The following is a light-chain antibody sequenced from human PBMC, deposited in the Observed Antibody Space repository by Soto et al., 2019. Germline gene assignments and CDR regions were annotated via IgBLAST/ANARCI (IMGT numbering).Light chain of an antibody. CDR1: QSVPTY. CDR3: QQCSNWPPEYT. J-gene: IGKJ2*01. Sequence: EIVLTQSPAILSLSPGERATLSCRASQSVPTYLAWYQQKPGQAPRLLIYDVSNRATGIPARFSGSGSGTDFTLTISSLEAEDFALYYCQQCSNWPPEYTFGQGTKVEIK. V-gene: IGKV3-11*01. CDR2: DVS.